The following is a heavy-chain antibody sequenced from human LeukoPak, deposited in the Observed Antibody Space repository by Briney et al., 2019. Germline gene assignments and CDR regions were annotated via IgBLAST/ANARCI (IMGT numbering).Heavy chain of an antibody. CDR3: STLWYGA. J-gene: IGHJ5*02. Sequence: AGGSLRLSCAASGFTFTNAWMYWVRQAPGKGLEWVGRIKSKTDGGTSDYAAPVTGRFTISRDDSKSTLYLEMNSLKTEDTGVYYCSTLWYGAWGQGTLVTVS. D-gene: IGHD3-10*01. CDR1: GFTFTNAW. CDR2: IKSKTDGGTS. V-gene: IGHV3-15*01.